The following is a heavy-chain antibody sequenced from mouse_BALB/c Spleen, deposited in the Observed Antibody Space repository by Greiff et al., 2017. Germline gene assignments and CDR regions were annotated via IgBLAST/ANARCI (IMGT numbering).Heavy chain of an antibody. J-gene: IGHJ2*01. V-gene: IGHV5-6-4*01. D-gene: IGHD4-1*01. Sequence: EVKLMESGGGLVKPGGSLKLSCAASGFTFSSYTMSWVRQTPEKRLEWVATISSGGSYTYYPDSVKGRFTISRDNAKNTLYLQMSSLKSEDTAMYYCTRDLTASLDYWGQGTTLTVSS. CDR1: GFTFSSYT. CDR3: TRDLTASLDY. CDR2: ISSGGSYT.